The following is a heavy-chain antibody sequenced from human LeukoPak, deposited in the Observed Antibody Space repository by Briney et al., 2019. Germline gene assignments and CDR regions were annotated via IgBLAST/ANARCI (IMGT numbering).Heavy chain of an antibody. D-gene: IGHD1-1*01. Sequence: GESLRLSCAASGFTFSRYGMHWVRQAPGKGLEWVAAISYEGTNKYYADSGKGRFTISRDNSKNTLSLQMNSLRAEDTAVYYCAKDSSDWIPDAFDIWGQGTMVTVSS. J-gene: IGHJ3*02. CDR1: GFTFSRYG. CDR2: ISYEGTNK. CDR3: AKDSSDWIPDAFDI. V-gene: IGHV3-30*18.